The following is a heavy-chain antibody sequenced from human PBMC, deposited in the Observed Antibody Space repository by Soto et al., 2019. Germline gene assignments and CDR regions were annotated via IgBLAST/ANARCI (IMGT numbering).Heavy chain of an antibody. J-gene: IGHJ5*02. V-gene: IGHV1-2*02. CDR1: GYTFTDHY. CDR2: ISCESGVT. Sequence: ASVKVSCKTSGYTFTDHYIHWVRQAPEQGPEWMGAISCESGVTKFAQKFQGRVTMTRDTSITTVYMELSSLSPDDTAVYYCGRGRNGQPGVFSWGQGTLVTVSS. CDR3: GRGRNGQPGVFS. D-gene: IGHD2-8*01.